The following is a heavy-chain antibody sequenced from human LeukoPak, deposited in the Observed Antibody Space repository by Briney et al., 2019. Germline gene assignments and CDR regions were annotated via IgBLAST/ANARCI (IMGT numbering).Heavy chain of an antibody. J-gene: IGHJ5*02. D-gene: IGHD2-2*01. CDR1: GYTFTGHY. Sequence: ASVRVSCKASGYTFTGHYVHWVRQAPGQGLEWMGRSNPNNGGADYAQNFQGRVTITSDTSSSTVYMELPRLRSDDTAVYYCAREVGYSTSWYGRFDPWGQETLVTVSS. CDR3: AREVGYSTSWYGRFDP. CDR2: SNPNNGGA. V-gene: IGHV1-2*06.